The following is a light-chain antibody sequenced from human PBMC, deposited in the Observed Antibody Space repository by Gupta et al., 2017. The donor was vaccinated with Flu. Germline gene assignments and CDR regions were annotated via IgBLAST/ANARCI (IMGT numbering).Light chain of an antibody. CDR1: QTISSRY. CDR2: GAS. CDR3: QHYDSSPRT. Sequence: SLSPGERATLSCRASQTISSRYVAWYQQKPGQAPRLLMSGASSRATGIPDRFSGSGSGTDFTLTIGRLEPEDCAVYFCQHYDSSPRTFGQGTKVDI. V-gene: IGKV3-20*01. J-gene: IGKJ1*01.